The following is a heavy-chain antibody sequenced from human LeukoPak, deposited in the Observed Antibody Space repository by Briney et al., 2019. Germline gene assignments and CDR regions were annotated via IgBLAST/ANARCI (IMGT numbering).Heavy chain of an antibody. CDR2: IYTSGST. D-gene: IGHD3-3*01. Sequence: SETLSLTCTVSGGSIGSYYWSWIRQPAGKGLEWIGRIYTSGSTNYNPSLKSRVTMSVDTSKNQFSLKLSSVTAADTAVYYCARGPMFFGVAYCDYWGQGTLVTVSS. J-gene: IGHJ4*02. CDR3: ARGPMFFGVAYCDY. V-gene: IGHV4-4*07. CDR1: GGSIGSYY.